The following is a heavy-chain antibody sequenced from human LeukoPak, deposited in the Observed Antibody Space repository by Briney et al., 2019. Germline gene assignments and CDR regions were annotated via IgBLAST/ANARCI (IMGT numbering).Heavy chain of an antibody. CDR2: IYTSGST. CDR3: AREIRLAYYDFWSGPRYYYYYMDV. J-gene: IGHJ6*03. V-gene: IGHV4-4*07. CDR1: GGSISSYY. Sequence: PSETLSLTCTVSGGSISSYYWSWIRQPAGKGLEWIGRIYTSGSTNYNPSLKSRVTMPVDTSKNQFSLKLSSMTAADTAVYYCAREIRLAYYDFWSGPRYYYYYMDVWGKGTTVTVSS. D-gene: IGHD3-3*01.